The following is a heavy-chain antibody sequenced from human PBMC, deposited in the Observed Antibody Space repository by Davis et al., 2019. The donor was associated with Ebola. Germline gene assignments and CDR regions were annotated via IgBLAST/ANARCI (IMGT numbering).Heavy chain of an antibody. CDR3: AREGYDFWSGPLTDYYYYGMDV. CDR1: GGTFSSYA. J-gene: IGHJ6*02. D-gene: IGHD3-3*01. CDR2: IIPIFGTA. Sequence: SVKVSCKASGGTFSSYAISWVRQAPGQGLEWMGGIIPIFGTANYAQKFQGRVTITADESTSTAYMELSSLRSEDTAVYYCAREGYDFWSGPLTDYYYYGMDVWGQGTTVTVSS. V-gene: IGHV1-69*13.